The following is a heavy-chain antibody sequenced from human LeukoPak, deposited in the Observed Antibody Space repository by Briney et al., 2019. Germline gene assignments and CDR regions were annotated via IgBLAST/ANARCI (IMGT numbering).Heavy chain of an antibody. D-gene: IGHD2-2*01. V-gene: IGHV3-11*04. Sequence: PGGSLRLSCAASGFTFSDYYMSWIRQAPGKGLEWVSYISSSGSTIYYADSVKGRFTISRDNAKNSLFLQMNSLRAEDTAVYYCARVRCSSNSCFPDYWGQGTLVTVSS. CDR3: ARVRCSSNSCFPDY. J-gene: IGHJ4*02. CDR1: GFTFSDYY. CDR2: ISSSGSTI.